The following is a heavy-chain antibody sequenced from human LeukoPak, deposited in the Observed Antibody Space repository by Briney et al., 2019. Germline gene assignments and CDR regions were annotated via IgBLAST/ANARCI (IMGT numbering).Heavy chain of an antibody. J-gene: IGHJ6*02. CDR2: IYYTGGT. CDR3: ARSFDSRGYYYYGMDV. D-gene: IGHD3-22*01. CDR1: GGSISTYY. Sequence: SETLSLTCTVSGGSISTYYWSWIRQPPGKGLEWIGYIYYTGGTTYNSSLKSRVTISLDTSKNHFSLKLSSVTAAGTAVYYCARSFDSRGYYYYGMDVWGQGTTVTVSS. V-gene: IGHV4-59*01.